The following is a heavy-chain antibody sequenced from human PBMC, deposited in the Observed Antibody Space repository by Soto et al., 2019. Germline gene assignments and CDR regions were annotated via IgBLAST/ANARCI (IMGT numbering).Heavy chain of an antibody. CDR1: GGSISSSSYY. CDR3: ARHPTCSGGSCYSLIRLNYYYGLDV. V-gene: IGHV4-39*01. D-gene: IGHD2-15*01. CDR2: IYYSGST. J-gene: IGHJ6*02. Sequence: SETLSLTCTVSGGSISSSSYYWGWIRQPPGKGLEWIGSIYYSGSTYYNPSLKSRVTISVDTSKNQFSLKLSSVTAADTAVYYCARHPTCSGGSCYSLIRLNYYYGLDVWGQGTTVTVSS.